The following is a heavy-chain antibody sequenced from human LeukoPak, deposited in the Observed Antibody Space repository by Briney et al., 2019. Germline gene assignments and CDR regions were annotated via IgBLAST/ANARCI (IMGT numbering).Heavy chain of an antibody. CDR2: IYTSGST. CDR3: AWCIGDDRPVD. Sequence: SDTLSLTCSVPGASISSYNWAWIRQPAGKGPEWVGHIYTSGSTNYNPSLKSRVTMSVDTSKNQLSLKLTSVTAADTAVYYCAWCIGDDRPVDWGQGTLVTVSS. D-gene: IGHD2-8*01. V-gene: IGHV4-4*07. J-gene: IGHJ1*01. CDR1: GASISSYN.